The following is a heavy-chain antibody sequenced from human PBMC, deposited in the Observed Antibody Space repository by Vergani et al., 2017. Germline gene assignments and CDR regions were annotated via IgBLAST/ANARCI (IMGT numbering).Heavy chain of an antibody. CDR3: ARDRSWDDSRIDAFDI. CDR2: IWYDGSNK. V-gene: IGHV3-33*01. CDR1: GFTFSSYG. D-gene: IGHD3-22*01. Sequence: QVQLVESGGGVVQPGRSLRLSCAASGFTFSSYGMHWVRQAPGKGLEWVAVIWYDGSNKYYADSVKGRFTISRGNSKNTLYLQMNSLRAEDTAVYYCARDRSWDDSRIDAFDIWGQGTMVTVSS. J-gene: IGHJ3*02.